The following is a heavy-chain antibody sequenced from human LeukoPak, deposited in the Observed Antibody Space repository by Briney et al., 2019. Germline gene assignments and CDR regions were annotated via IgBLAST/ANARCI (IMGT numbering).Heavy chain of an antibody. J-gene: IGHJ6*02. CDR1: GFTFSSYG. D-gene: IGHD5-24*01. CDR2: ISYDGSNK. V-gene: IGHV3-30*18. CDR3: AKGSGRWLRNSMDV. Sequence: GRSLRLSCAASGFTFSSYGMHWVRQAPGKGLEWVAVISYDGSNKYYADSVKGRFTISRDNSKNTLYLQMNSLRAEDTAVYYCAKGSGRWLRNSMDVWGQGTTVTVSS.